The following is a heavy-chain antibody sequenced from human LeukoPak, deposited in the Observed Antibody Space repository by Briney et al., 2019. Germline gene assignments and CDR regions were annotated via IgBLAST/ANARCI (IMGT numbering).Heavy chain of an antibody. J-gene: IGHJ6*03. CDR1: GGTFSSYA. V-gene: IGHV1-69*01. CDR2: IIPIFGTA. Sequence: ASVNVSCKASGGTFSSYAISWVRQAPGQGLEWMGGIIPIFGTANYAQKFQGRVTITADESTSTAYMELSSLRSEDTAVYYCARDWSRDDFWSGYYMDVWGKGTTVTVSS. D-gene: IGHD3-3*01. CDR3: ARDWSRDDFWSGYYMDV.